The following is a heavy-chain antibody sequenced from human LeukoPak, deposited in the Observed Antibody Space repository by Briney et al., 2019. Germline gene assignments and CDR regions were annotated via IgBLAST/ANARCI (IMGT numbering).Heavy chain of an antibody. Sequence: GGSLRLSCAASGFTFTTYKMNWVRQAPGKGLEWVSSISGSGTYMYYADSLKGRFTISRDNAKNSLYLQMNSLRAEDTAVYYCARVLDITGTMFDAFDIWGQGTMVTVSS. CDR3: ARVLDITGTMFDAFDI. J-gene: IGHJ3*02. CDR2: ISGSGTYM. D-gene: IGHD1-20*01. V-gene: IGHV3-21*01. CDR1: GFTFTTYK.